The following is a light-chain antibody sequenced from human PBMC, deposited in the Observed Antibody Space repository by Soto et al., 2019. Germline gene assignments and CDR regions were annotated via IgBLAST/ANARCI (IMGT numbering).Light chain of an antibody. V-gene: IGKV3-20*01. CDR1: QSVSSTY. J-gene: IGKJ1*01. CDR3: QQYGGSRWT. CDR2: GAS. Sequence: EIVLTHSPGTLSLSPGERATLCCRASQSVSSTYLAWYQQKPGQAPRLLIYGASNRATGIPDRFSGSGSGTDFTLTISRLEPEDFAVYYCQQYGGSRWTFGQGTRV.